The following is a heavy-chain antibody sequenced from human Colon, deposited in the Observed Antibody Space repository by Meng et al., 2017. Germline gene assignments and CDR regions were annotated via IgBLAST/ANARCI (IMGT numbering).Heavy chain of an antibody. J-gene: IGHJ4*02. CDR1: GDSIGNSKW. CDR3: ARERMRELGLFDY. Sequence: QLQLQESGPGLVQPSGTWSLACAVAGDSIGNSKWWSWLRQSPGKGLEWIGEISNSGKTVYSPSLKSRVTISLDKSSNHFSLTLSPVTAADTAIYFCARERMRELGLFDYWGQGALVTVSS. D-gene: IGHD7-27*01. V-gene: IGHV4-4*02. CDR2: ISNSGKT.